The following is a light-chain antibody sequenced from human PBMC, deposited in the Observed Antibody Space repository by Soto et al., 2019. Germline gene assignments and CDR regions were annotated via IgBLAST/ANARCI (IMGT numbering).Light chain of an antibody. Sequence: QSALTQPASVSGSPGQSITISCTGTSSDVGGYNYLSWYQQHPGKGPKVMIYEVSNRPSGVSNRFSGSKSGNTASLTISGLQAEDEAEYFCSSYTASGTPVFGGGTKLTVL. J-gene: IGLJ3*02. CDR1: SSDVGGYNY. V-gene: IGLV2-14*01. CDR2: EVS. CDR3: SSYTASGTPV.